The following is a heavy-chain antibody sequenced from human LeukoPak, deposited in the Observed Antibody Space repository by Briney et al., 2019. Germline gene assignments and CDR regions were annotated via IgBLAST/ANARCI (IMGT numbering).Heavy chain of an antibody. D-gene: IGHD6-6*01. CDR1: GYSFTSYW. Sequence: KVGESLKISCKGSGYSFTSYWIGCVRQMPGKGLEWKAIIYPGDSDTRYSPSFQGQVTISADKSISTAYLQWSSLKASDTAMYYCARHLVKSSIAARYYFDYWGQGTLVTVSS. J-gene: IGHJ4*02. V-gene: IGHV5-51*01. CDR3: ARHLVKSSIAARYYFDY. CDR2: IYPGDSDT.